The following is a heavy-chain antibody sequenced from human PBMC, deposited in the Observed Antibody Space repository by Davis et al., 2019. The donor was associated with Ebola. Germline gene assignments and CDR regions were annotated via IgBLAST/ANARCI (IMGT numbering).Heavy chain of an antibody. CDR1: GGSISSSSYY. CDR3: ARGSYYYGSGIDY. CDR2: IYYSGST. J-gene: IGHJ4*02. V-gene: IGHV4-61*05. Sequence: MPSETLSLTCTVSGGSISSSSYYWSWIRQPPGKGLEWIGYIYYSGSTNYNPSLKSRVTISVDTSKNQFSLKLSSVTAADTAVYYCARGSYYYGSGIDYWGQGTLVTVSS. D-gene: IGHD3-10*01.